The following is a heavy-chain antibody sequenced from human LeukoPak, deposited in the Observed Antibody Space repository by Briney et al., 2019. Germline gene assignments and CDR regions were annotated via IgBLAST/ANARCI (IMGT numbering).Heavy chain of an antibody. CDR2: ISSSSSTI. J-gene: IGHJ4*02. Sequence: GGSLRLSCAASGFTFTSYSMNWVRQAPGKGLEWVSYISSSSSTIYYADSVKGRFTISRDNAKNSLYLQMNSLRAEDTAVYYCARGGYDYVWGSYRYDYWGQGTLVTVSS. D-gene: IGHD3-16*02. CDR3: ARGGYDYVWGSYRYDY. CDR1: GFTFTSYS. V-gene: IGHV3-48*01.